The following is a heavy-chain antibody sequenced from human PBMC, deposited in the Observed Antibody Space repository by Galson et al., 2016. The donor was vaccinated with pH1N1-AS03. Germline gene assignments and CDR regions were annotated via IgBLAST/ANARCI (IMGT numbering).Heavy chain of an antibody. CDR2: ISAYSGDT. D-gene: IGHD3-3*01. CDR3: VGESEISGVVFFNY. CDR1: GYTFTTYG. Sequence: SVKVSCKASGYTFTTYGISWVRQAPGQGLEWMGWISAYSGDTHFAHKFQERVTLTRDTSTATAYMELRNLRSEDTAVYYCVGESEISGVVFFNYWGQGTLVPVSS. V-gene: IGHV1-18*01. J-gene: IGHJ4*02.